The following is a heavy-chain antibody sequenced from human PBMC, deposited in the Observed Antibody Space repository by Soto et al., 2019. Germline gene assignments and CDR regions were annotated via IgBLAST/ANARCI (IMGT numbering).Heavy chain of an antibody. V-gene: IGHV3-30*03. CDR3: ATMAIGGDTAMVGSDY. CDR2: ISYDGSNK. D-gene: IGHD5-18*01. J-gene: IGHJ4*02. Sequence: SLRLSCAASGFTFSSYGMHWVRQAPGKGLEWVAVISYDGSNKYYADSVKGRFTISRDNSKNTLYLQMNSLRAEDTAVYYCATMAIGGDTAMVGSDYWGQGTLVTVSS. CDR1: GFTFSSYG.